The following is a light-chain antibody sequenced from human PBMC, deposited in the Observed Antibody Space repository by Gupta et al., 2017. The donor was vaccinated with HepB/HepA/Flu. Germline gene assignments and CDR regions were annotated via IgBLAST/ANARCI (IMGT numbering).Light chain of an antibody. V-gene: IGLV1-44*01. CDR1: SYNIGSNA. CDR2: SNI. Sequence: QLVLTQPPSASGNPGPRVTFLFFCSSYNIGSNAVIWYQQFPGTAPKLLCYSNIQRPSGVPDRFSGSKCGTSASLAISGLQSEDDADYCCAAWDDSLNAWVFGGGTKLTVL. J-gene: IGLJ3*02. CDR3: AAWDDSLNAWV.